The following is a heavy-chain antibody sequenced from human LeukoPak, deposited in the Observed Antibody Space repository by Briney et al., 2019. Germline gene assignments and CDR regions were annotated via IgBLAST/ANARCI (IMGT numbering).Heavy chain of an antibody. J-gene: IGHJ4*02. V-gene: IGHV3-74*01. CDR2: LSGDGSST. D-gene: IGHD4-17*01. CDR3: ARASTTVPNLLDN. CDR1: GFTFSTYW. Sequence: GGSLRLSCVASGFTFSTYWMHLVRQAPGKGLLWVSRLSGDGSSTRFADSLKGRFTISRDNAKNTLYLQMNSLRAEDTAVYFCARASTTVPNLLDNWGQGTLVTVSS.